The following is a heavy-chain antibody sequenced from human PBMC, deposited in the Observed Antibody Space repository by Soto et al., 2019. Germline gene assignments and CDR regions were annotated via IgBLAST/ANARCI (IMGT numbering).Heavy chain of an antibody. Sequence: GGSLRLFCAASGFTVSSNYMSWVRQAPGKGLEWVSVIYSGGSTYYADSVKGRFTISRDNSKNTLYLQMNSLRAEDTAVYYCASTGTHCSSTSCYPGNYGMDVWGQGTTVTVSS. V-gene: IGHV3-53*01. CDR2: IYSGGST. D-gene: IGHD2-2*01. CDR3: ASTGTHCSSTSCYPGNYGMDV. CDR1: GFTVSSNY. J-gene: IGHJ6*02.